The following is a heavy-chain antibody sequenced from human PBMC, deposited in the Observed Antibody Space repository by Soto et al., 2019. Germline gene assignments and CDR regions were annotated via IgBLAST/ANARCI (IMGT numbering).Heavy chain of an antibody. D-gene: IGHD5-18*01. Sequence: SETLSLTCAVSGYSISSGYYWGWIRQPPGKGLEWIGSIYHSGSTYYNPSLKSRVTISVDTSKNQFSLKLSSVTAADTAVYYCARVTDGMDVWGQGTTVTVSS. V-gene: IGHV4-38-2*01. CDR2: IYHSGST. CDR1: GYSISSGYY. J-gene: IGHJ6*02. CDR3: ARVTDGMDV.